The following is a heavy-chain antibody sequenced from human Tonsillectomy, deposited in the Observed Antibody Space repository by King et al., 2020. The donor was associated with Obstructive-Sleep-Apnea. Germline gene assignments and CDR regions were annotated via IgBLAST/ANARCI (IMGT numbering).Heavy chain of an antibody. CDR3: ARGSDDFWSGYSNWFDP. CDR2: IYHSGST. D-gene: IGHD3-3*01. CDR1: GGSISSSNW. Sequence: QLQESGPGLVKPSGTLSLTCAVSGGSISSSNWWSWVRQPPGKGLEWIGGIYHSGSTNYNPSLKSRVPISVDKSKNQFSLKLSSVTAAATAVYYCARGSDDFWSGYSNWFDPWGQGTLVTVSS. J-gene: IGHJ5*02. V-gene: IGHV4-4*02.